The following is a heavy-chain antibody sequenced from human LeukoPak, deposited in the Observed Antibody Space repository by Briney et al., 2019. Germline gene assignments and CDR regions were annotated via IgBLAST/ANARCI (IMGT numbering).Heavy chain of an antibody. V-gene: IGHV4-61*02. D-gene: IGHD3-22*01. CDR3: ARASYSYDINGWVPFDY. CDR2: IYISGST. CDR1: GGSITSGTYY. Sequence: SETLSLTCTVSGGSITSGTYYWSWIRQPAGKALEWIGRIYISGSTNYNPSLKSRVTISVDTSKNQFSLRLSSVTAADTAVYYCARASYSYDINGWVPFDYWGQGTLVTVSS. J-gene: IGHJ4*02.